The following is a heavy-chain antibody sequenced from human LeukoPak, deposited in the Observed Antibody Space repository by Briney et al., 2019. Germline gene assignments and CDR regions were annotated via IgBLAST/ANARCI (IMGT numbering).Heavy chain of an antibody. CDR1: EFTFSSYW. V-gene: IGHV3-74*01. Sequence: GGSLRLSCAASEFTFSSYWMHWVRQAPGKGLVWVARINSDGSSTRYADSVKGRFTISRDNAKNTLYLQMNSLRAEDTAVYYCATRACTGGSCLSRWGQGTLVTVSS. CDR3: ATRACTGGSCLSR. J-gene: IGHJ4*02. D-gene: IGHD2-15*01. CDR2: INSDGSST.